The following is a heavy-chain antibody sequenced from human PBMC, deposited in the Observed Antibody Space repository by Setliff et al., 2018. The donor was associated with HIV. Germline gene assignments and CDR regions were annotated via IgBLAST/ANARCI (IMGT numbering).Heavy chain of an antibody. CDR2: INPETGDP. CDR3: ATGIPSDLDY. J-gene: IGHJ4*01. D-gene: IGHD2-21*01. CDR1: GYRFIGHY. V-gene: IGHV1-2*02. Sequence: ASAKVSCKTSGYRFIGHYLHWVRLAPGQGPEWVGWINPETGDPNYAQKFRGRVLMTRDTSITTAFLHVAKLTSDDTAIYYCATGIPSDLDYWGQGTLVTVSS.